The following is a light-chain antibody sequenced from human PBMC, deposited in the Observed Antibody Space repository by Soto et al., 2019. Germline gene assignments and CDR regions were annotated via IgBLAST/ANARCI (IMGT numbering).Light chain of an antibody. CDR2: GAS. V-gene: IGKV3-15*01. CDR1: QRLSSN. J-gene: IGKJ1*01. CDR3: QQYINWPRT. Sequence: DIDMTQSPVTLSVSPWEIATLSCTASQRLSSNLAWYQQRPGQAPRLLIYGASIRATDIPARFIGSGSGTEFTLTISSLQSEDFAVYYCQQYINWPRTFGQGTKVDIK.